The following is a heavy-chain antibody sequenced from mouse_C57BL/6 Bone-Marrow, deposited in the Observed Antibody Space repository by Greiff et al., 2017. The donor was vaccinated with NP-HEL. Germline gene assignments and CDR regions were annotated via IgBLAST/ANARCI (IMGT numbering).Heavy chain of an antibody. D-gene: IGHD2-3*01. CDR3: TGGYYGNYFDY. J-gene: IGHJ2*01. CDR1: GYTFTSYW. V-gene: IGHV1-5*01. Sequence: EVQRVESGTVLARPGASVKMSCKTSGYTFTSYWMHWVKQRPGQGLEWIGAIYPGNSDTSYNQKFKGKAKLTAVTSASTAYMELSSLTNEDSAVYYCTGGYYGNYFDYWGQGTTLTVSS. CDR2: IYPGNSDT.